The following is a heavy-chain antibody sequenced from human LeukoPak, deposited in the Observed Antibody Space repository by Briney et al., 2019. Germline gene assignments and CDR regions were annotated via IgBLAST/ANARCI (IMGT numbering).Heavy chain of an antibody. Sequence: PSETLSLTCTVSSGSLGSYYWNWLRQRAGKGLEWIGHIYTSGSTNYNPSLKSRVTMSVDTSKNQFSLKLNSVTAADTAFYYCAREYSSSSGKALDYWGQGTLVTVSS. CDR1: SGSLGSYY. J-gene: IGHJ4*02. CDR2: IYTSGST. CDR3: AREYSSSSGKALDY. D-gene: IGHD6-6*01. V-gene: IGHV4-4*07.